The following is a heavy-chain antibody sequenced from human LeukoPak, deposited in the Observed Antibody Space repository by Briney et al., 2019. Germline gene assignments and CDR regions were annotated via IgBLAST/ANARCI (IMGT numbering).Heavy chain of an antibody. V-gene: IGHV3-21*01. CDR2: ISSSSSYI. J-gene: IGHJ4*02. CDR3: ARELIAAAGSPFDY. D-gene: IGHD6-13*01. CDR1: GFTFSSYS. Sequence: GGSLRLSCAASGFTFSSYSMNWVRQAPGKGLDWVSSISSSSSYIYYADSVKGRFTISRDNAKNSLYLQMNSLRAEDTAVYYCARELIAAAGSPFDYWGQGTLVTVSS.